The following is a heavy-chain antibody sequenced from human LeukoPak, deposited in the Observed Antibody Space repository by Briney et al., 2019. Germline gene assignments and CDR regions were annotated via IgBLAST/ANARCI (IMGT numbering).Heavy chain of an antibody. Sequence: SVKVSCKASGGTFSSYAISWVRQAPGQGLEWMGWIIPIFGTANYAQKFQGRVTITADESTSTAYMELSSLRSEDTAVYYCARGLRYFDWSFDYWGQGTLVTVSS. J-gene: IGHJ4*02. CDR3: ARGLRYFDWSFDY. V-gene: IGHV1-69*13. CDR1: GGTFSSYA. D-gene: IGHD3-9*01. CDR2: IIPIFGTA.